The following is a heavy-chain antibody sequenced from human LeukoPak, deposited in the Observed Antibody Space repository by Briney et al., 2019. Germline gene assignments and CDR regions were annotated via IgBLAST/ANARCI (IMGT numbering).Heavy chain of an antibody. CDR1: GFSLPSSGVA. D-gene: IGHD6-13*01. V-gene: IGHV2-5*02. Sequence: ESGPPLVKPTQPLTLTCSFSGFSLPSSGVAVGWIRQPPGKALEWLALIYWDDDKRYSPSLLSRLTISKDASKNQVFLTMTNMDPADTGTYYCAHRLTAALMDVWGKGTTVTVSS. J-gene: IGHJ6*03. CDR3: AHRLTAALMDV. CDR2: IYWDDDK.